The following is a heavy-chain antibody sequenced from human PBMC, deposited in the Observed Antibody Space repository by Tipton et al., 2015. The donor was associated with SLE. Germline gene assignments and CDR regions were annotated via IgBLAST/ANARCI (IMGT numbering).Heavy chain of an antibody. D-gene: IGHD1-26*01. CDR2: IYYSGST. CDR3: ARGSGSYGDFDY. Sequence: TLSLTCTVSGGSISSYYWSWIRQPPGKGLEWIGYIYYSGSTYYNPSLKSRVTISVDTSKNQFSLKLSPVTAADTAVYYCARGSGSYGDFDYWGQGTLVTVSS. V-gene: IGHV4-59*12. J-gene: IGHJ4*02. CDR1: GGSISSYY.